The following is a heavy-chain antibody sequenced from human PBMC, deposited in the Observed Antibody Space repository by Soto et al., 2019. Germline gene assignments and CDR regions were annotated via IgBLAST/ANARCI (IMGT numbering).Heavy chain of an antibody. D-gene: IGHD1-26*01. Sequence: GGSLRLSCAASGFTLSSYWMNWVRQAPGKGLVWVSRVSSDGSSTNYADSVEGRFTISRDNAKNTLYLQMDSLRAEDTAVYYCTTNRMVGAVDYWGQGTLVTVSS. J-gene: IGHJ4*02. CDR2: VSSDGSST. CDR3: TTNRMVGAVDY. CDR1: GFTLSSYW. V-gene: IGHV3-74*01.